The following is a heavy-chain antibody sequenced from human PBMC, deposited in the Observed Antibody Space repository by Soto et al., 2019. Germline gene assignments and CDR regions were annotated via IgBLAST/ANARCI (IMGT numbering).Heavy chain of an antibody. J-gene: IGHJ6*03. CDR1: GYTFTSYD. CDR3: ARETGYCTNGVCFPDPYYYYMDV. Sequence: ASVKVSCKASGYTFTSYDINWVRQATGQGLEWMGWMNPNSGNTGYAQKFQGRVTMTRNTSIGTAYMELSSLRSEDTAVYYCARETGYCTNGVCFPDPYYYYMDVWGKGTTVTVSS. V-gene: IGHV1-8*01. CDR2: MNPNSGNT. D-gene: IGHD2-8*01.